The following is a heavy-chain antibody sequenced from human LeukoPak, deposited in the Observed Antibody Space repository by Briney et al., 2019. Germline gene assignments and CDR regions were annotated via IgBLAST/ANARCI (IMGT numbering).Heavy chain of an antibody. V-gene: IGHV4-61*01. Sequence: SETLSLTCTVSGGSVSSGSYYWSWIRQPPGKGLEWIGYTYYSGSTNYNPSLKSRVTISVDTSKNQFSLKLSSVTAADTAVYYCARDTLVGATVAFDYWGQGTLVTVSS. CDR2: TYYSGST. CDR1: GGSVSSGSYY. J-gene: IGHJ4*02. D-gene: IGHD1-26*01. CDR3: ARDTLVGATVAFDY.